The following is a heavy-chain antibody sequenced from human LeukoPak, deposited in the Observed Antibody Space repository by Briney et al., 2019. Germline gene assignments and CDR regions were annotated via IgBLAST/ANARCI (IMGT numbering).Heavy chain of an antibody. V-gene: IGHV4-59*01. CDR2: IDDSGNT. Sequence: SETLSLTCTVSGGSISRYYWSWIRRPPGKGLEWIGYIDDSGNTNYNPSLKSQVTISVDKFKNQFSLKLSFVTAADTAMYYCARSDYHNSGSHTVFDAFDIWGQGTRVTVSS. J-gene: IGHJ3*02. D-gene: IGHD3-10*01. CDR1: GGSISRYY. CDR3: ARSDYHNSGSHTVFDAFDI.